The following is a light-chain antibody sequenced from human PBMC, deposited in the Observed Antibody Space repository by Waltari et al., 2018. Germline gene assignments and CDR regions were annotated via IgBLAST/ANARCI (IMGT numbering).Light chain of an antibody. CDR3: SSYAATNNVI. CDR2: EVT. CDR1: GSDVRGYKY. J-gene: IGLJ2*01. V-gene: IGLV2-8*01. Sequence: QSALTQPPSASGSLGQSVTISCTGTGSDVRGYKYVSWYQQYPGKAPKLLIYEVTKRPSGVPDRFSGSKSGNTASLTVSGLRAEDEGDYYCSSYAATNNVIFGGGTNLTVL.